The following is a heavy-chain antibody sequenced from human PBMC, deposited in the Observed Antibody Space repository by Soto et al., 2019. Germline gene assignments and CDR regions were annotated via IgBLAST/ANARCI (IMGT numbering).Heavy chain of an antibody. D-gene: IGHD6-19*01. CDR1: SGSISSSNW. CDR3: ARVWGGAVAGTSSFDY. J-gene: IGHJ4*02. CDR2: IYHSGST. V-gene: IGHV4-4*02. Sequence: QVQLQESGPGLVKPSGTLSLTCAVSSGSISSSNWWSWVRQPPGKGLEWIGEIYHSGSTNYNPSLKSRVTISVDKSKTQFSLKLSSVTAADTAVYYCARVWGGAVAGTSSFDYWGQGTLVTVSS.